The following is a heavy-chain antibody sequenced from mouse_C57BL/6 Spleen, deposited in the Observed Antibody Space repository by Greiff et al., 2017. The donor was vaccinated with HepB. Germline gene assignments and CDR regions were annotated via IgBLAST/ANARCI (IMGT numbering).Heavy chain of an antibody. V-gene: IGHV5-17*01. Sequence: EVMLVESGGGLVKPGGSLKLSCAASGFTFSDYGMHWVRQAPEKGLEWVAYISSGSSTIYYADTVKGRFTISRDNAKNTLFLQMTSLRSEDTAMYYCARGVLRSYWYFDVWGTGTTVTVSS. D-gene: IGHD1-1*01. J-gene: IGHJ1*03. CDR2: ISSGSSTI. CDR3: ARGVLRSYWYFDV. CDR1: GFTFSDYG.